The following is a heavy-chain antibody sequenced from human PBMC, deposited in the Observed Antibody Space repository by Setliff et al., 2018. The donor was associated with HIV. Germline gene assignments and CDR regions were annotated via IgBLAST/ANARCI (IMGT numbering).Heavy chain of an antibody. CDR3: AREITYDYVWGSFRQGAFDI. Sequence: PSETLSLTCTVSGGSISSYYWSWIRQPPGKGLEWIGYIYYSGSTNYNPSPKSRVTISVDTSRNHFSLKLISVTAADTAVYYCAREITYDYVWGSFRQGAFDIWGQGTLVTVSS. V-gene: IGHV4-59*01. CDR2: IYYSGST. D-gene: IGHD3-16*01. J-gene: IGHJ3*02. CDR1: GGSISSYY.